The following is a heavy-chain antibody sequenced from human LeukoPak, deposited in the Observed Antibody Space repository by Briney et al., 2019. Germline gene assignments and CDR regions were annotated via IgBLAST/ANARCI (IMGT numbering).Heavy chain of an antibody. Sequence: GASVKVSCKASGFTFSSYGVSWVRQAPGQGLEWMSWISANNGETRYAQNFQGRVTMTTDTSTTTAYMELRSLRSDDTAVYYCARVPPSAHQLFCSDYWGQGTQVTISS. V-gene: IGHV1-18*01. CDR3: ARVPPSAHQLFCSDY. J-gene: IGHJ4*02. CDR2: ISANNGET. CDR1: GFTFSSYG. D-gene: IGHD2-2*01.